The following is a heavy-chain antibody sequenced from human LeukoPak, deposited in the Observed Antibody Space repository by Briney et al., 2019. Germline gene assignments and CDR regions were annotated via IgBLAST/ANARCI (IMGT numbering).Heavy chain of an antibody. J-gene: IGHJ3*02. D-gene: IGHD3-10*01. CDR3: ARNLWFGESSDAFDM. CDR2: INPKSGGT. V-gene: IGHV1-2*02. CDR1: GTTFSNYD. Sequence: GASVKVSCKASGTTFSNYDISWVRQAPGQGLEWMGWINPKSGGTNYAQKFQGRVTMTRDTSISTAYMDMSSLRSDDTAVYYCARNLWFGESSDAFDMWGQGTMVTVSS.